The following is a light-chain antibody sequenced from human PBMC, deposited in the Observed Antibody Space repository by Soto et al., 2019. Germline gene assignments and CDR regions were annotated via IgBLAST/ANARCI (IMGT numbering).Light chain of an antibody. CDR2: EGS. J-gene: IGLJ2*01. Sequence: QSALTQPASVSGSPGQSITIYCTRISSNVGSYNLVSWYQHPPGKAPKLIIYEGSERPSGVSNRFSGAQSGHTASLTISGLQAEDEADYYCSSYAGAVVFGGGTKLTVL. CDR3: SSYAGAVV. CDR1: SSNVGSYNL. V-gene: IGLV2-23*01.